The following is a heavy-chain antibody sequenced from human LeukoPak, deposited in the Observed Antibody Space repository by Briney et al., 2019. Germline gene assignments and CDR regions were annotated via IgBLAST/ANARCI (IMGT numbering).Heavy chain of an antibody. CDR1: GFTFSNYW. CDR2: INTDGRRT. Sequence: QPGGSLRLSCAASGFTFSNYWMHRVRQAPGKGLMWVSRINTDGRRTTYADSVKGRFTISRDNAKNMLYLQMASLRVEDTGVYYCARDQGGPADYWGQGTLVTVSS. J-gene: IGHJ4*02. V-gene: IGHV3-74*01. D-gene: IGHD6-25*01. CDR3: ARDQGGPADY.